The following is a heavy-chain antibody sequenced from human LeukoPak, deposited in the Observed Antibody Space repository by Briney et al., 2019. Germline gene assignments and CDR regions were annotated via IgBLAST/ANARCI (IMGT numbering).Heavy chain of an antibody. Sequence: PGGSLRLSCAASGFTFSSYGMHWVRQAPGKGLEWVAFIRYDGSNKYYADSVKGRFTISRDNSKNTLYLQMNSLRAEDTAVYYCAKEVSRGDFWSGQKPDDAFDIWGQGTMVTVSS. CDR2: IRYDGSNK. D-gene: IGHD3-3*01. V-gene: IGHV3-30*02. CDR3: AKEVSRGDFWSGQKPDDAFDI. J-gene: IGHJ3*02. CDR1: GFTFSSYG.